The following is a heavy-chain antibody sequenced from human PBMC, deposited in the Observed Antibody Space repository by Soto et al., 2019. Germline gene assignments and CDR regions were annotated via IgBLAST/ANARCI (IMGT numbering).Heavy chain of an antibody. CDR3: ARDHKEYYGSGSYWNWFDP. J-gene: IGHJ5*02. Sequence: SETLSLTCTVSGGSISSFYWSWIRQPPGKGLEWIGYIYYSGSTNYNPSLKSRVTISVDTSKNQFSLKLSSVTAADTAVYYCARDHKEYYGSGSYWNWFDPWGQGTLVTVSS. CDR2: IYYSGST. D-gene: IGHD3-10*01. V-gene: IGHV4-59*01. CDR1: GGSISSFY.